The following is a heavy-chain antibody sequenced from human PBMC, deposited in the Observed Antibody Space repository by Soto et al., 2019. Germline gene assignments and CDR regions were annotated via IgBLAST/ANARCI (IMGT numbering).Heavy chain of an antibody. CDR3: ARERGRYCSGGSCDPGVTGTPWYFDL. Sequence: QVQLVESGGGVVQPGRSLRLSCAASGFTFSSYGMHWVRQAPGKGLEWVAVIWYDGSNKYYADSVKGRFTISRDNSKNPLYLQMNSLRAEETAVYYWARERGRYCSGGSCDPGVTGTPWYFDLWGRGTLVTVSS. D-gene: IGHD2-15*01. V-gene: IGHV3-33*01. CDR2: IWYDGSNK. CDR1: GFTFSSYG. J-gene: IGHJ2*01.